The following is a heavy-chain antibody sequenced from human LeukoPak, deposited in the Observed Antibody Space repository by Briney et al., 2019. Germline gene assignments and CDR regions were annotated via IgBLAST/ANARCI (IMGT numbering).Heavy chain of an antibody. Sequence: SVKVSCKASGGTFSSYAICWVRQAPGQGLEWMGRIIPILGIANYAQKFQGRVTITADKSTSTAYMELSSLRSEDTAVYYCASYEWFGELERIYYYYGMDVWGQGTTVTVSS. CDR2: IIPILGIA. J-gene: IGHJ6*02. CDR1: GGTFSSYA. D-gene: IGHD3-10*01. V-gene: IGHV1-69*04. CDR3: ASYEWFGELERIYYYYGMDV.